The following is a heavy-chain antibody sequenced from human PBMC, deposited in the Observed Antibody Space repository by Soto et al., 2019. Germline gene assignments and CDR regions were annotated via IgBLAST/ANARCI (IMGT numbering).Heavy chain of an antibody. J-gene: IGHJ4*02. CDR1: GGSFSIYA. D-gene: IGHD7-27*01. V-gene: IGHV1-69*06. CDR2: IIPVFNSP. CDR3: ATRLSAGDI. Sequence: PSVKVSCKASGGSFSIYAFSWVRQAPGQGLEWMGGIIPVFNSPIFAQKFQGRMTITADKSTNTVYLEVSSLMSDDTALYYCATRLSAGDIWGPGTLVTVSS.